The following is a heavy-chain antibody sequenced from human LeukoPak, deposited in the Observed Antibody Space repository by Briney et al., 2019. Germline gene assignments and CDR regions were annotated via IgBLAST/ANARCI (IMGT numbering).Heavy chain of an antibody. Sequence: GGSLRLSCTASGYTFSDYGMHWVRQAPGKGLEWLSVISYSGVVKFYADSVKGRFTISRDNSKNTLFLQMNSLRAEDTAVYYCARLGAAADLDSFYGMDVWGHGTTVTVSS. CDR3: ARLGAAADLDSFYGMDV. V-gene: IGHV3-33*08. CDR1: GYTFSDYG. CDR2: ISYSGVVK. J-gene: IGHJ6*02. D-gene: IGHD6-13*01.